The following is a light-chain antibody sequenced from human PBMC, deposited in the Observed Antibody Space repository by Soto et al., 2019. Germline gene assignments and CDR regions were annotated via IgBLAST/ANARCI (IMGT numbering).Light chain of an antibody. CDR3: EQLNTYPLT. V-gene: IGKV1-9*01. J-gene: IGKJ4*01. CDR1: QGIINY. CDR2: AAS. Sequence: IQMTQSPSSLSASVGDRVTITCRASQGIINYLAWYQQKPGKASKLLIYAASTLQSGVPSRFSGSVSWTEFTLTISSLQSEDFATYYCEQLNTYPLTFGGGTKVDMK.